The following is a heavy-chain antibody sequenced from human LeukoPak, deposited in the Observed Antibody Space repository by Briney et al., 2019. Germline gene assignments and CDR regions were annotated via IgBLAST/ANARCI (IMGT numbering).Heavy chain of an antibody. J-gene: IGHJ4*02. V-gene: IGHV3-11*04. CDR1: GFTFSDYY. CDR2: ISSSGSTI. Sequence: GGSPRLSCAASGFTFSDYYMSWIRQAPGKGLEWVSYISSSGSTIYYADSVKGRFTISRDNAKNSLYLQMNSLRVEDTAVYYCVMAAAAWDSSGWFSFDYWGQGTLVTVSS. CDR3: VMAAAAWDSSGWFSFDY. D-gene: IGHD6-19*01.